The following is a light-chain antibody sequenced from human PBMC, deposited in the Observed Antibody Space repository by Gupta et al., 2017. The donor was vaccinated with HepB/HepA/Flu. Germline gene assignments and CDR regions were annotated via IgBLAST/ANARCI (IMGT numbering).Light chain of an antibody. CDR3: QQYYSDPLT. CDR1: QGISSY. CDR2: AAS. V-gene: IGKV1-8*01. J-gene: IGKJ3*01. Sequence: AIRMTQSPSSFSASTGDRVTITCRASQGISSYLAWYQQKPGKAPKLLIYAASTLQSGVPSRFSGSGSGTDFTLTISCLQSEDVATYYCQQYYSDPLTFGPGTKVDIK.